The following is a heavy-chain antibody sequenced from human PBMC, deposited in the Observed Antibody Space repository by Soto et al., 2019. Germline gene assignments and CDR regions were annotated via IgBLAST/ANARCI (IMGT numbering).Heavy chain of an antibody. Sequence: GGSLRLSCAASGFTFSSYGMHWVRQAPGKGLEWVAVISYDGSNKYYADSVKGRFTISRDNSKNTLYLQMNSLRAEDTAVYYCAKVIGDSSGWYIDYWGQGTLVTVSS. J-gene: IGHJ4*02. CDR3: AKVIGDSSGWYIDY. V-gene: IGHV3-30*18. CDR1: GFTFSSYG. CDR2: ISYDGSNK. D-gene: IGHD6-19*01.